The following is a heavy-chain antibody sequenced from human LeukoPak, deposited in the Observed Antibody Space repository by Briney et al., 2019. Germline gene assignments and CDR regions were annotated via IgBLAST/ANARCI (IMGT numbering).Heavy chain of an antibody. V-gene: IGHV3-43D*03. CDR2: ISWDGGST. J-gene: IGHJ4*02. D-gene: IGHD2-2*01. CDR3: AKDQSPGYCSSTSCFPPPTIDY. Sequence: GGSLRLSCAASGFTFDDYAMHWVRQAPGKGLEWVSLISWDGGSTYYADSVKGRFTISRDNSKNSLYLQMNSLGAEDTALYYCAKDQSPGYCSSTSCFPPPTIDYWGQGTLVTVSS. CDR1: GFTFDDYA.